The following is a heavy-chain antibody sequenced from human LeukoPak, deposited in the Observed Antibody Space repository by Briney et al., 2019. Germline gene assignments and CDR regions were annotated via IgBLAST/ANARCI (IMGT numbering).Heavy chain of an antibody. J-gene: IGHJ5*02. CDR2: IYTSGST. CDR3: ATSRFSGGLGRFDP. V-gene: IGHV4-61*02. D-gene: IGHD3-10*01. CDR1: GGSISSGTYY. Sequence: PSETLSLTCTVSGGSISSGTYYSNWIRQPAGKGLEWIGRIYTSGSTNYNPSLKSRVTISVDTSKNQFSLKLSSVTAADTAVYYCATSRFSGGLGRFDPWGQGTLVTVSS.